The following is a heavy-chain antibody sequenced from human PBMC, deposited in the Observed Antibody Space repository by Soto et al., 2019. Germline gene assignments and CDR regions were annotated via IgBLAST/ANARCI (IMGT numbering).Heavy chain of an antibody. CDR2: IVVGSGNT. J-gene: IGHJ4*02. V-gene: IGHV1-58*01. CDR3: ATVANYYVSRGYDY. CDR1: GFTFTSSA. D-gene: IGHD3-22*01. Sequence: SVKVSCKASGFTFTSSAVQWVRQARGQRLEWIGWIVVGSGNTNYAQKFQERVTITRDMSTSTAYMELSSLRSEDTAVYYCATVANYYVSRGYDYWGQGNLVTVSS.